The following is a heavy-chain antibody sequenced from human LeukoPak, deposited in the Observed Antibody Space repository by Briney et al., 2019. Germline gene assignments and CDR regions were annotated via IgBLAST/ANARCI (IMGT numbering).Heavy chain of an antibody. V-gene: IGHV3-7*01. CDR2: IKQERSEK. CDR1: GFTFTNDW. Sequence: PGGSLRLSFAASGFTFTNDWISWVRQAPGKGLELVANIKQERSEKYYADSLKGRFTIYRDNAKNSLYLKMNSLRAEDTAVYYCARLREIPVFGVVTKSTSYFDYWGQGPLVTVSS. CDR3: ARLREIPVFGVVTKSTSYFDY. D-gene: IGHD3-3*01. J-gene: IGHJ4*02.